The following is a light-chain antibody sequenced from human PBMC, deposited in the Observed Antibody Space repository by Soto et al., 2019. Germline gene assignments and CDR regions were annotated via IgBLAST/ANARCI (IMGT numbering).Light chain of an antibody. CDR3: AAWDDSLSGPVV. CDR1: SSNIGSNY. Sequence: QSVLTQPPSASGTPGQRVTISCSGSSSNIGSNYVYWYQQLPGTAPKLLIYRNNQRPSGVPDRFSGSKSGTSVSLAISGLRSEDEADYYCAAWDDSLSGPVVFGGGTKLTVL. J-gene: IGLJ2*01. CDR2: RNN. V-gene: IGLV1-47*01.